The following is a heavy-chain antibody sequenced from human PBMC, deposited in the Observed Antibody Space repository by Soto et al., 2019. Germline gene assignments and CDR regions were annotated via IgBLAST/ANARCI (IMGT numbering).Heavy chain of an antibody. CDR1: GYAFSNYA. V-gene: IGHV1-3*01. CDR3: ARDDFDSSGFDF. CDR2: VNAGNGNR. D-gene: IGHD3-22*01. J-gene: IGHJ4*02. Sequence: QVQLIQSGAEVKKPGASVKVSCKASGYAFSNYAINWVRQAPGQSLEWMGWVNAGNGNRKYSQKFQGRVTVTRDTSASTVYMELSSLRSEDTAVYYCARDDFDSSGFDFWGQGTLVTVSS.